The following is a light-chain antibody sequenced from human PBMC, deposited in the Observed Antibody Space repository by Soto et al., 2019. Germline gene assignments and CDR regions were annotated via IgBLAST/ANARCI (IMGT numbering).Light chain of an antibody. CDR2: QDI. CDR3: QAWDSSTVV. Sequence: SYELTQAPSESVSPGQTASITCSGDKLGNKYACWYQQKPGQSPVLVIYQDIKRPSGIPERFSGSNSGNTATLTISGTQAMDEADYYCQAWDSSTVVFGGGTKLTVL. CDR1: KLGNKY. J-gene: IGLJ2*01. V-gene: IGLV3-1*01.